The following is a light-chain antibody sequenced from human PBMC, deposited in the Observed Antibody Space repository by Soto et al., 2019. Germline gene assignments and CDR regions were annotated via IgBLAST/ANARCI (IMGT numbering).Light chain of an antibody. V-gene: IGKV1-39*01. CDR1: QTISSY. CDR3: QQTYTSWT. CDR2: DAS. Sequence: DIQMTQSPSSLSASVGDRVTITCRASQTISSYLHWYQQKPGKAPKLLIHDASSLQSGVPSRFSGSGSGTETDFTLTISSLQPEDSATYYCQQTYTSWTFGHGTKVEIK. J-gene: IGKJ1*01.